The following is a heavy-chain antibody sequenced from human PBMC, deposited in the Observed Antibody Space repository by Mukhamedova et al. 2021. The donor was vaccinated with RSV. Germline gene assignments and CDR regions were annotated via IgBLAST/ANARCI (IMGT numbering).Heavy chain of an antibody. Sequence: VANIEEDGSEKYYVDSVKGRFTISRDNAKSSVFLQMNSLRGEDTAVYYFARHRVYAFDIWGQGTMVTVSS. CDR3: ARHRVYAFDI. CDR2: IEEDGSEK. V-gene: IGHV3-7*01. J-gene: IGHJ3*02. D-gene: IGHD2-8*01.